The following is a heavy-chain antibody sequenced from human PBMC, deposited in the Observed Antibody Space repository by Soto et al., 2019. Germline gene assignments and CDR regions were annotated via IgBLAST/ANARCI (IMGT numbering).Heavy chain of an antibody. V-gene: IGHV3-11*06. CDR3: ARDYYDSSGYYPHSYYYGLDV. CDR2: ISSSSSYT. Sequence: GGSLRLSGAASGFTFSDYYMSWIRQAPGKGLEWVSYISSSSSYTYYADSVKGRFTISRDNAKNSLYLQMKSQRAEDTAVYYCARDYYDSSGYYPHSYYYGLDVWAQGTTVTVSS. CDR1: GFTFSDYY. J-gene: IGHJ6*02. D-gene: IGHD3-22*01.